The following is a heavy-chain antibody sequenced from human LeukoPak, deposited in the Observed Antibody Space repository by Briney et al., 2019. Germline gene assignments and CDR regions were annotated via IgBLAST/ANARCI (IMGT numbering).Heavy chain of an antibody. J-gene: IGHJ5*02. V-gene: IGHV4-34*01. CDR1: GGSFSGYY. Sequence: SETLSLTCAVYGGSFSGYYWSWIRQPPGKGLEWIGEVNQSGSTNYNPSLKSRVSISVDTSKNQFSLKLSSVTAAGTAVYHCARVLSIVVVPGATFWFDPWGQGTLVTVSS. D-gene: IGHD2-2*01. CDR3: ARVLSIVVVPGATFWFDP. CDR2: VNQSGST.